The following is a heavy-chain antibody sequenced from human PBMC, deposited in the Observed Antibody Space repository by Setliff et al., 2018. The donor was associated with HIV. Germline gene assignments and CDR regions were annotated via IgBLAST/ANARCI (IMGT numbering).Heavy chain of an antibody. CDR1: GYSISSGYY. Sequence: PSETLSLTCTVSGYSISSGYYWGWIRQPPGKGLEWVAHIQKTIYGETTDYATPVEDRFTISRDDSKNTLYLQMDSLKTEDTGVYYCSGHFLGFWGQGTLVTVSS. CDR2: IQKTIYGETT. CDR3: SGHFLGF. D-gene: IGHD3-10*01. J-gene: IGHJ4*02. V-gene: IGHV3-15*01.